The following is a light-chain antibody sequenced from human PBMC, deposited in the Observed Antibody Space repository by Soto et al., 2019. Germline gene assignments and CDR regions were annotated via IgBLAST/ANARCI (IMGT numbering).Light chain of an antibody. Sequence: QSALTQPASVSGSPGQSITISCTGSSSDVGGYKLVSWYQQHPGKAPKLIIYEVTKRPSGISNRFSASKSGNTASLTISGLQAEDEADYYCCSYAGDSIVVFGGGTKLTVL. J-gene: IGLJ2*01. CDR3: CSYAGDSIVV. CDR1: SSDVGGYKL. CDR2: EVT. V-gene: IGLV2-23*02.